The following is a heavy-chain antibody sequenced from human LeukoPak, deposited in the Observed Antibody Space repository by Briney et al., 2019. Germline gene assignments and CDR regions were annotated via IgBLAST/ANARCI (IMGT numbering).Heavy chain of an antibody. D-gene: IGHD6-13*01. Sequence: ASVKVSCKASGYTFTGYYMHWGRQAPGQGLEWMGWINPNSGGTNYAQKFQGRVTMTRDTSISTAYMELSSLRSEDTAVYYCARSLIVAADYYHSMDVWGKGTTVTISS. J-gene: IGHJ6*03. V-gene: IGHV1-2*02. CDR1: GYTFTGYY. CDR2: INPNSGGT. CDR3: ARSLIVAADYYHSMDV.